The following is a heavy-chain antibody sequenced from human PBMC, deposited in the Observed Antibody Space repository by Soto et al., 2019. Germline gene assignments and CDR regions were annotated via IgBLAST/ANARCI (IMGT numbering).Heavy chain of an antibody. CDR3: ARLGYCSNAVCDVYFYGMDV. CDR1: SGSINSGGYY. V-gene: IGHV4-31*03. J-gene: IGHJ6*02. D-gene: IGHD2-8*01. CDR2: IYYSGST. Sequence: KPSETLSLTCTVSSGSINSGGYYWSWIRQHPGRGLEWIGYIYYSGSTYYNPSLKSRVTISIDTSKNQFSLKLTSVTAADTAVYYCARLGYCSNAVCDVYFYGMDVWGQGTTVTVSS.